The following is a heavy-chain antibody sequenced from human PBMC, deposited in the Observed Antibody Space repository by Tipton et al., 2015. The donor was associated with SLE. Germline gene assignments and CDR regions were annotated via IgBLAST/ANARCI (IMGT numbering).Heavy chain of an antibody. Sequence: LRLSCTVSGGSISSSTYYWSWIRQPPGKGLEWIGEINHSGSTNYNPSLKSRVTISVDTSKNQFSLKLSSVTAADTAVYYCARDSDGGNSGGPFDYWGQGTLVTVSS. D-gene: IGHD4-23*01. CDR1: GGSISSSTYY. CDR2: INHSGST. V-gene: IGHV4-30-4*08. CDR3: ARDSDGGNSGGPFDY. J-gene: IGHJ4*02.